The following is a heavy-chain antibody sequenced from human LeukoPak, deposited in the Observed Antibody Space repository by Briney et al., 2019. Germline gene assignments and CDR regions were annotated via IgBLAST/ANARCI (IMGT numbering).Heavy chain of an antibody. V-gene: IGHV4-59*12. Sequence: SETLSLTCTVSGGSMSSYYWSWIRQPPGKGLEWIGYIYYSGTTNYNPSLRSRATISVDTSKNQFSLKLSSVTAADTAVYYCARDTAMVIDYWGQGTLVTVSS. CDR3: ARDTAMVIDY. J-gene: IGHJ4*02. CDR2: IYYSGTT. D-gene: IGHD5-18*01. CDR1: GGSMSSYY.